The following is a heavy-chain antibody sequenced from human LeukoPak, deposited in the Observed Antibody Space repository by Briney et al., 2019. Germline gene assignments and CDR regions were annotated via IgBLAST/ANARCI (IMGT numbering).Heavy chain of an antibody. V-gene: IGHV3-33*01. J-gene: IGHJ6*02. D-gene: IGHD3-9*01. Sequence: PGGSLRLSCAASGFTFSTYGIHWVRQAPGKGLEWVAVIWYDGSIKYYADSVKGRFTISRDNSKNTLYLQMNSLRAEDTAVYYCARDHNDILTGYYGALYYYYGMDVWGQGTTVTVSS. CDR1: GFTFSTYG. CDR2: IWYDGSIK. CDR3: ARDHNDILTGYYGALYYYYGMDV.